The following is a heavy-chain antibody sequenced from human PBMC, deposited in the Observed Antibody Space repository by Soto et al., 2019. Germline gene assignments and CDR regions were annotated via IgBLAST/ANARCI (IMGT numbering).Heavy chain of an antibody. CDR3: ARARSLTLRYCYNWSFHYCGMDV. J-gene: IGHJ6*02. V-gene: IGHV1-69*06. CDR1: GGTFSSYA. D-gene: IGHD2-15*01. Sequence: GAAVKVSCKASGGTFSSYAISWVRQAPGQGLEWMGGIIPIFGTANYAQKFQGRVTITADKSTSTAYMELSSLRSEDTAVYYCARARSLTLRYCYNWSFHYCGMDVWGPGTMVTV. CDR2: IIPIFGTA.